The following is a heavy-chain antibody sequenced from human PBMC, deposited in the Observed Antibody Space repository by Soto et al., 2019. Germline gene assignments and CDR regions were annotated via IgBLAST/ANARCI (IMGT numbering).Heavy chain of an antibody. Sequence: GGSLRLSCEASGFTFSSYAMSWVRQAPGKGLEWVSAISGSGGSTYYADSVKGRFTISRDNSKNTLYLQMNSLRAEDTAVYYCANNYDSSGYYPPTYWGQGTLVTVSS. J-gene: IGHJ4*02. V-gene: IGHV3-23*01. D-gene: IGHD3-22*01. CDR1: GFTFSSYA. CDR3: ANNYDSSGYYPPTY. CDR2: ISGSGGST.